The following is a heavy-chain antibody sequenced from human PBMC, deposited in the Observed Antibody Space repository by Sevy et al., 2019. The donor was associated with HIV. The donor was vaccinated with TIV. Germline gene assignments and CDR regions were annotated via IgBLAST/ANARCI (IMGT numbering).Heavy chain of an antibody. CDR2: IYHSGST. J-gene: IGHJ5*02. Sequence: SETLSITCAVSGGSISSGGYSWSWIRQPPGKGLEWIGYIYHSGSTYYNPSLKSRVTISVDRSKNQFSLKLGSVTAADTDAYYCARGGRSGYYLNWFDPRGQGTLVTVSS. V-gene: IGHV4-30-2*01. CDR1: GGSISSGGYS. CDR3: ARGGRSGYYLNWFDP. D-gene: IGHD3-22*01.